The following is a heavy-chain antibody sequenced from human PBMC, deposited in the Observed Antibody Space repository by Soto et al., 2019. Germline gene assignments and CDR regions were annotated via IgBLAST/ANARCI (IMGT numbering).Heavy chain of an antibody. CDR2: INHSGST. Sequence: SETLSLTCAVYGGSFSGYYWSWIRQPPGKGLEWIGEINHSGSTNYNPSLKSRVTISVDTSKNQFSLKLSSVTAADTAVYYCARPPAYNWNSRGNYYYMDVWGKGTTVTVSS. V-gene: IGHV4-34*01. CDR1: GGSFSGYY. CDR3: ARPPAYNWNSRGNYYYMDV. D-gene: IGHD1-20*01. J-gene: IGHJ6*03.